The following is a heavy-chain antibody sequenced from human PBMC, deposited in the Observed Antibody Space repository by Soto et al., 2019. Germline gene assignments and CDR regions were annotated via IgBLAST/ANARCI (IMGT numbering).Heavy chain of an antibody. CDR3: ARDGGTYFDY. CDR2: LDNDGTNT. V-gene: IGHV3-74*01. Sequence: PGGSLRLSCAASGFTFSTYWVHWVRQAPGKGLVWVSRLDNDGTNTRYADSVKGRFTVSRDNGKNTVYLQMDSLRAEDTAVYYCARDGGTYFDYWGQGTLVTV. J-gene: IGHJ4*02. D-gene: IGHD3-16*01. CDR1: GFTFSTYW.